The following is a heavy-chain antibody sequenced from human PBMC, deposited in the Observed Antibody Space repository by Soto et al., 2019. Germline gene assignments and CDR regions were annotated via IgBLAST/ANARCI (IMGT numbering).Heavy chain of an antibody. Sequence: GGSLRLSCAASGFTFSSYGMHWVRQAPGKGLEWVAVIWYDGSNKYYADSVKGRFTISRDNSKNTLYLQMNSLRAEDTAVYYCARPDCSTTSCYRYYYYYGMDVWGQGPTVTVSS. CDR1: GFTFSSYG. CDR2: IWYDGSNK. V-gene: IGHV3-33*01. J-gene: IGHJ6*02. CDR3: ARPDCSTTSCYRYYYYYGMDV. D-gene: IGHD2-2*01.